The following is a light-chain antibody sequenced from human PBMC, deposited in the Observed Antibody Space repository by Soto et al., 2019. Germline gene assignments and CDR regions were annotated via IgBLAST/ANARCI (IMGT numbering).Light chain of an antibody. V-gene: IGKV3-20*01. CDR2: DAS. J-gene: IGKJ1*01. Sequence: EIMLTQYPAILPLSPGERATLSCRASQSVGSYLAWYQQKPGQAPRLLMYDASSRATGIPDRFSCGGSETDFTLTISRLEPDDFAVYYCQQYSRSRTFGQGTRWIS. CDR3: QQYSRSRT. CDR1: QSVGSY.